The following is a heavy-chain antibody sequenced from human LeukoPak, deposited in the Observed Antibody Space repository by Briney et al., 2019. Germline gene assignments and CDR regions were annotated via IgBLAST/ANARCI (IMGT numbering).Heavy chain of an antibody. J-gene: IGHJ2*01. Sequence: ASVKVSCKASGYTYTTYGITWVRQAPGQGLEWMGWISAYSGNTNYAQKFQGRVTMTTDTSTSTAYMELRSLRSDDTAVYYCARGGNSAYWYLDLWGRGTLVTVSS. V-gene: IGHV1-18*01. D-gene: IGHD4-23*01. CDR1: GYTYTTYG. CDR2: ISAYSGNT. CDR3: ARGGNSAYWYLDL.